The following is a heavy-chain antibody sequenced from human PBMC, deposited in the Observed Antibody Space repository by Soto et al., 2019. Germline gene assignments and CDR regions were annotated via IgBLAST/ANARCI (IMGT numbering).Heavy chain of an antibody. D-gene: IGHD1-20*01. Sequence: GGSLRLSCVASGITFSAFTMNWVRQAPGKGLEWVSSISSTSSSTYYSDSVKGRFTISRDNAQNSLYLEMISLRAEDAAVYYCARGPISHFDYWGQGTLVTVSS. CDR1: GITFSAFT. CDR3: ARGPISHFDY. CDR2: ISSTSSST. J-gene: IGHJ4*02. V-gene: IGHV3-21*01.